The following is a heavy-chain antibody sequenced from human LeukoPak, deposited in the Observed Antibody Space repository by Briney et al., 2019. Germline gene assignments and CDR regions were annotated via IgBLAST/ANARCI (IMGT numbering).Heavy chain of an antibody. CDR3: ARQYCSGGSCYGFDY. CDR2: ISSSSSYI. CDR1: GFTFSSYS. V-gene: IGHV3-21*01. D-gene: IGHD2-15*01. Sequence: GGSLRLSCAASGFTFSSYSMNWVRQAPGKGLEWVSSISSSSSYIYYADSVKGRFTISRDNAKNSLYLQMNSLRAEDTAVYYCARQYCSGGSCYGFDYWGQGTLVTVSS. J-gene: IGHJ4*02.